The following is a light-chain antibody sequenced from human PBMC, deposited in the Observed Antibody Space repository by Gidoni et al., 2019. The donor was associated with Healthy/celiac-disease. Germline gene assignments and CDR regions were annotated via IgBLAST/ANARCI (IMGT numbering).Light chain of an antibody. CDR3: QQYNNWPWT. V-gene: IGKV3-15*01. CDR2: GAS. Sequence: DIVMTQSPASLSVSQGERATLSCRASQSISSNLAWYQQKPGQAPRLLIYGASTRATGIPALIGGGGGGKDFTLTISSLHSEDFAVYYCQQYNNWPWTFGQGTKVEIK. CDR1: QSISSN. J-gene: IGKJ1*01.